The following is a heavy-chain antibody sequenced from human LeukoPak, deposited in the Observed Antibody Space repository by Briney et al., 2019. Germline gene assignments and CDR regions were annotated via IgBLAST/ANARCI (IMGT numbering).Heavy chain of an antibody. CDR3: ARRLSGSYAQIFDY. D-gene: IGHD1-26*01. CDR1: GGSISSYY. J-gene: IGHJ4*02. V-gene: IGHV4-59*08. CDR2: IYYSGGT. Sequence: SETLSLTCTVSGGSISSYYWSWIRQPPGKGLEWIGYIYYSGGTNYNPSLKSRVTISVDTSKNQFSLKLSSVTAADTAVYYCARRLSGSYAQIFDYWGQGTLVTVSS.